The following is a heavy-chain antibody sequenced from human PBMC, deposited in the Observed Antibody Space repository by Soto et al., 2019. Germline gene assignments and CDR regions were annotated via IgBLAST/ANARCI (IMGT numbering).Heavy chain of an antibody. D-gene: IGHD2-2*01. Sequence: QEQLQESGPGLVRPSETLSLTCTVSGGSVITEIYYWSWIRQSPGKGLEWIGYIHHSGSTKYNPSFQSRLTISIDTSRNQVSLKLSPVTAADTAIYYCAKDAVPAAQFDFWGPGILVTVAS. V-gene: IGHV4-61*01. CDR3: AKDAVPAAQFDF. CDR2: IHHSGST. CDR1: GGSVITEIYY. J-gene: IGHJ4*02.